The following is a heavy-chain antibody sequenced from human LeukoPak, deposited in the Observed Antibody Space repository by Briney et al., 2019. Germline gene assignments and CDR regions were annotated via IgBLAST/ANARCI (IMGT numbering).Heavy chain of an antibody. V-gene: IGHV4-59*01. Sequence: PSETLSLTCTVSGGSIRSSHWSWIRQPPGKGLEFIGYIHYSGSSNYNPSLKSRVTTSVDTSNNQFSLKLNSVTAADTAVYYCAKAAGYSTIYWFDPWGQGTLVTVSS. CDR1: GGSIRSSH. J-gene: IGHJ5*02. CDR2: IHYSGSS. CDR3: AKAAGYSTIYWFDP. D-gene: IGHD6-13*01.